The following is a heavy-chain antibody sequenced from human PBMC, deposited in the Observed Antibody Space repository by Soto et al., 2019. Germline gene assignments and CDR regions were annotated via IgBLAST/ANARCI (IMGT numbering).Heavy chain of an antibody. V-gene: IGHV4-39*01. CDR2: TYIGGMT. J-gene: IGHJ5*02. Sequence: SETLSLTCTVSGASFTDGSLFWGWVRQSPGKGVEWVASTYIGGMTYYNPSLGSRVTISVDTSKSQFSLRLNSVTAADTAVYYCATAPWTFWPAGYYVIWFHPWGHGSRVTVSS. CDR3: ATAPWTFWPAGYYVIWFHP. CDR1: GASFTDGSLF. D-gene: IGHD3-22*01.